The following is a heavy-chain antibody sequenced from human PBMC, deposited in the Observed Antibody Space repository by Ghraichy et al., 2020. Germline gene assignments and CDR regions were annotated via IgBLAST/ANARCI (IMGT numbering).Heavy chain of an antibody. V-gene: IGHV3-23*01. CDR2: ISGSGGST. J-gene: IGHJ6*02. CDR3: AKGGGCSGGSCYSGGYYGMDV. CDR1: GFTFSNYA. Sequence: GGSLRLSCAASGFTFSNYAMSWVRQAPGKGLEWVSTISGSGGSTYYADSVKGRFTISRDNSKNTLYLQINSLRAEDTAVYYCAKGGGCSGGSCYSGGYYGMDVWGQGTTVTVSS. D-gene: IGHD2-15*01.